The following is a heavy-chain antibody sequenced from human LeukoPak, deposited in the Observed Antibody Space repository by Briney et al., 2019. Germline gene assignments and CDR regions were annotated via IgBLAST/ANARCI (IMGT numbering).Heavy chain of an antibody. Sequence: GASVKVSCKASGGTFSSYAISWVRQAPGQGPEWMGGIIPIFGTANYAQKFQGRVTITADESTSTAYMELSSLRSEDTAVYYCARMYYYDSSGYQRNYFDYWGQGTLVTVSS. D-gene: IGHD3-22*01. CDR3: ARMYYYDSSGYQRNYFDY. CDR2: IIPIFGTA. J-gene: IGHJ4*02. V-gene: IGHV1-69*13. CDR1: GGTFSSYA.